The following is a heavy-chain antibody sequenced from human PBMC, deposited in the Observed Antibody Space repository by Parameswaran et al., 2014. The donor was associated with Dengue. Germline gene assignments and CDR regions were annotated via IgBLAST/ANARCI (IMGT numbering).Heavy chain of an antibody. CDR2: ISAYNGNT. CDR3: ARDPGGNPATYYYYGMDV. D-gene: IGHD4-23*01. V-gene: IGHV1-18*01. J-gene: IGHJ6*02. Sequence: WVRQAPGQGLEWMGWISAYNGNTNYAQKLQGRVTMTTDTSTSTAYMELRSLRSDDTAVYYCARDPGGNPATYYYYGMDVVGPRDHGHRLL.